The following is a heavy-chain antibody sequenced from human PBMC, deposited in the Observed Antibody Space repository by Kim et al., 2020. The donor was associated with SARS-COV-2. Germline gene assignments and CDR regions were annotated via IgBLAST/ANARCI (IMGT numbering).Heavy chain of an antibody. CDR3: AKERSCCGFDP. D-gene: IGHD2-2*01. V-gene: IGHV3-23*01. CDR2: T. Sequence: TYYADSVKGRFTISRDNSKNTLYLQMNSLRAEDTAVYYCAKERSCCGFDPWGQGTLVTVSS. J-gene: IGHJ5*02.